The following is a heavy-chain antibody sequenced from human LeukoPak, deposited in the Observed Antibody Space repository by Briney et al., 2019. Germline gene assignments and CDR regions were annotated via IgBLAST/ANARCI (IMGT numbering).Heavy chain of an antibody. D-gene: IGHD5-18*01. V-gene: IGHV3-23*01. Sequence: GGSLRLSCAASGFTFSSYAMSWVRQAPGQGLEWVSAISGSGGSTYYADSVKGRFTISRDNSENTLYLQMNSLRAEDTAVYYCAKDLDTAMASYYYYGMDVWGQGTTVTVSS. CDR3: AKDLDTAMASYYYYGMDV. J-gene: IGHJ6*02. CDR2: ISGSGGST. CDR1: GFTFSSYA.